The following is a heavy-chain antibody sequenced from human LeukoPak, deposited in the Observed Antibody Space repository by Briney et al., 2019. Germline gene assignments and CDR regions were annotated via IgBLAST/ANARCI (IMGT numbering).Heavy chain of an antibody. D-gene: IGHD3-10*01. J-gene: IGHJ4*02. CDR2: IYYSGST. CDR3: ARQGWFGELLSPLDY. V-gene: IGHV4-39*01. Sequence: SETLSLTCTVSGGSISSSSYYWVWIRQPPGKGLEWLGSIYYSGSTYYNPSLKSRVTISVDTSKNQFSLKLSSVTAADTAVYYCARQGWFGELLSPLDYWGQGTLVTVSS. CDR1: GGSISSSSYY.